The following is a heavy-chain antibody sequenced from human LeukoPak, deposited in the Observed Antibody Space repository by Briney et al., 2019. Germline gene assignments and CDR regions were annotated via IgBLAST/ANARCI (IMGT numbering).Heavy chain of an antibody. CDR2: MNPNSGNT. CDR3: ARTYYYDSSGYLPFDY. CDR1: GYTFTSYD. J-gene: IGHJ4*02. Sequence: ASVKVSCKASGYTFTSYDINWVRQATGQGLEWMGWMNPNSGNTGYAQKFQGRVTMTRNTSISTAYMELSSLRSEDTAVYYCARTYYYDSSGYLPFDYWGQGTLVTVSS. D-gene: IGHD3-22*01. V-gene: IGHV1-8*01.